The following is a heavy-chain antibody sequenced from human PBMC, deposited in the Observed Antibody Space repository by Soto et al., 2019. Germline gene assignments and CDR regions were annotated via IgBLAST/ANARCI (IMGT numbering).Heavy chain of an antibody. Sequence: EVHLVESGGGLVQPGGSLKLSCAASGFIFSASDMHWVRQASGKGLEWVGRIRTKVNTYATTYAASVQGRFTISRDDSESAAYLQMSSLKTEDTAVYYCTNRRDLGYWGQGTLVTVSS. CDR2: IRTKVNTYAT. J-gene: IGHJ4*02. D-gene: IGHD3-16*02. V-gene: IGHV3-73*01. CDR1: GFIFSASD. CDR3: TNRRDLGY.